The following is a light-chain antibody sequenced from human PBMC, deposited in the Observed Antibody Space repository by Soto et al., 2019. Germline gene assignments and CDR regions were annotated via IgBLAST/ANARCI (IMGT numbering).Light chain of an antibody. V-gene: IGKV1-9*01. Sequence: DIQMTQSPSTLSASVGDRVTITCRASQGISSYLAWYQQKPWKAPKLLIYAASTLQSGVPSRFSGSGSGTDFTLTISSLQPEDFATYYCQQLNSYPSITFGQGTRLEI. CDR1: QGISSY. CDR3: QQLNSYPSIT. J-gene: IGKJ5*01. CDR2: AAS.